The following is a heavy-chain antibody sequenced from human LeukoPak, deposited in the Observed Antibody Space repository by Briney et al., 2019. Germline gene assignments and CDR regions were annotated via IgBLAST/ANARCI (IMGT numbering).Heavy chain of an antibody. CDR3: AIRGSPMVRNY. Sequence: GGSLRLSCAASGFTFSGYSMNWVRQAPGKGLEWVSSISSSSSYIYYADSVKGRFTISIDNAKNSLYLQMNSLRAEDTAVYYRAIRGSPMVRNYWGQGTLVTVSS. J-gene: IGHJ4*02. V-gene: IGHV3-21*06. D-gene: IGHD3-10*01. CDR1: GFTFSGYS. CDR2: ISSSSSYI.